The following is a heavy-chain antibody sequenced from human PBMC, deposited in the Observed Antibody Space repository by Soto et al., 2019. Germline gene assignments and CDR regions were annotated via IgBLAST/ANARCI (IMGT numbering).Heavy chain of an antibody. J-gene: IGHJ3*02. CDR3: ARHPKWLLSEESAFDI. D-gene: IGHD3-3*01. CDR1: GGSISSSSYY. CDR2: IYYSGST. Sequence: QLQLQESGPGLVKPSETLSLTCTVSGGSISSSSYYWGWIRQPPGKGLEWIGSIYYSGSTYYNPSLRSRVTISVDTSKNQFSLKLSSVTAADTAVYYCARHPKWLLSEESAFDIWGQGTMVTVSS. V-gene: IGHV4-39*01.